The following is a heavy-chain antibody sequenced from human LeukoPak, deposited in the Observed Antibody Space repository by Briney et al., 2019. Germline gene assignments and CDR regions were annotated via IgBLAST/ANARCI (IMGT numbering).Heavy chain of an antibody. V-gene: IGHV4-39*01. CDR1: GGSISSSSYY. CDR2: IYYSGST. J-gene: IGHJ4*02. CDR3: ARHGRGYYDILTRYLDY. D-gene: IGHD3-9*01. Sequence: KPSETLSLTCTVSGGSISSSSYYWGWIRQPPGKGLEWIGSIYYSGSTYYNPSLKSRVTISVDTSKNQFSLKLSSVTAADTAVYYCARHGRGYYDILTRYLDYWGQGTLVTVSS.